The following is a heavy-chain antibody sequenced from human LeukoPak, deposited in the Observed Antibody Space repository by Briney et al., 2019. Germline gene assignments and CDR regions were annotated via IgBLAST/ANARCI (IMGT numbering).Heavy chain of an antibody. CDR2: IYTSGST. Sequence: SETLSLTCTVSGGSISSYYWSWFRQPAGTGLEWIGRIYTSGSTNYNPSLKSRVTMSVDTSKNQFSLKLSSVTAADTAVYYCATDRIQIPAATADAFDIWGQGTMVTVSS. D-gene: IGHD2-2*01. V-gene: IGHV4-4*07. J-gene: IGHJ3*02. CDR3: ATDRIQIPAATADAFDI. CDR1: GGSISSYY.